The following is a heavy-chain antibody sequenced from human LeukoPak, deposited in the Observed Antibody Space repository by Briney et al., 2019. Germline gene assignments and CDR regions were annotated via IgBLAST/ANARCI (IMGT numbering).Heavy chain of an antibody. D-gene: IGHD2-21*02. Sequence: GGSLRLSCAASGFTFSTYSMNWVRQAPGKGLEWVSYISSGSFTIHYADSVKGRFTISRDNAKSSLYLQMNSLRAEDTAVYYCAREICGSDCYSTFDYWGQGALVTVSS. CDR3: AREICGSDCYSTFDY. J-gene: IGHJ4*02. CDR2: ISSGSFTI. CDR1: GFTFSTYS. V-gene: IGHV3-48*04.